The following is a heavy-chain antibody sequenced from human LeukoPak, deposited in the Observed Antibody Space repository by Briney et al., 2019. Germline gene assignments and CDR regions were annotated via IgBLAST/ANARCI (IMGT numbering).Heavy chain of an antibody. V-gene: IGHV4-39*01. J-gene: IGHJ5*02. Sequence: PSETLSLTCTVSGGSITSSTSYWGWIRQPPGKGLEWIGTIYYSGSTYYNPSLKSRATMSVDTSKNQFSLKLSSVTAADTAVYYCASLLNGGVSHWFDPWGQGTLATVSS. CDR3: ASLLNGGVSHWFDP. D-gene: IGHD7-27*01. CDR2: IYYSGST. CDR1: GGSITSSTSY.